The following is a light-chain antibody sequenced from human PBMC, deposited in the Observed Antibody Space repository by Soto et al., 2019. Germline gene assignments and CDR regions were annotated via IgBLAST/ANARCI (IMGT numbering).Light chain of an antibody. Sequence: EIVMTQSPATLSVSPGERATLSCRASQSVSSNLAWYQQKPGQAPRLLIYGASTRATGIPARFSGSGSGTEFTLTISSLQSEDYAVYYWQQYNNWMLTFGQGIKVDIK. CDR3: QQYNNWMLT. CDR1: QSVSSN. CDR2: GAS. V-gene: IGKV3-15*01. J-gene: IGKJ1*01.